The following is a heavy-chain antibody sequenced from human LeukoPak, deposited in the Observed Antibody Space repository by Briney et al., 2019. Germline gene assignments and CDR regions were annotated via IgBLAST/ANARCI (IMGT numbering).Heavy chain of an antibody. CDR3: TASKGGDTFGYFLL. Sequence: SETLSLTCTVSGGSMTTHHWNWIRHPPGKGMGLIWVVFVRGGTQLNPSLKSRVSLSADTVKNQFSLRLSSVTAPGTGLYFCTASKGGDTFGYFLLGGEGILVTVP. CDR1: GGSMTTHH. V-gene: IGHV4-59*11. J-gene: IGHJ4*02. D-gene: IGHD2-21*02. CDR2: VFVRGGT.